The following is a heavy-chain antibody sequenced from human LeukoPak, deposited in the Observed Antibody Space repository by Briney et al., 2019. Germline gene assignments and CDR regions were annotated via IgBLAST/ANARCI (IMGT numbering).Heavy chain of an antibody. CDR3: ARGDRAASGFDY. D-gene: IGHD2-15*01. CDR2: FYTSGRT. J-gene: IGHJ4*02. Sequence: RTGGSLRLSCVASGFTVSSNYLNWVRQAPGKGLEWVSVFYTSGRTYYADSVKGRFTISRYNSKNTLYLQMNSLRAEDTAVYYCARGDRAASGFDYWGQGTLVTVST. CDR1: GFTVSSNY. V-gene: IGHV3-66*01.